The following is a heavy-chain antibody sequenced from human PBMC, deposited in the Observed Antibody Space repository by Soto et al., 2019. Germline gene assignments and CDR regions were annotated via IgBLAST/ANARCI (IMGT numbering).Heavy chain of an antibody. CDR3: ARDLAAAGLYYYGMDV. Sequence: GGSLRLSCAASGFTFSSYAMHWVRQAPGKGLEWVAVISYDGSNKYYADSVKGRFTISRDNSKNTLYLQMNSLRAEDTAVYYCARDLAAAGLYYYGMDVWGQGTTGTVSS. CDR2: ISYDGSNK. V-gene: IGHV3-30-3*01. CDR1: GFTFSSYA. J-gene: IGHJ6*02. D-gene: IGHD6-13*01.